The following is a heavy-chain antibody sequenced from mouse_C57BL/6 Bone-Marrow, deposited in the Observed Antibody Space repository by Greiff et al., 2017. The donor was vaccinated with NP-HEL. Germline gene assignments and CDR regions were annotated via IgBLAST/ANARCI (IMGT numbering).Heavy chain of an antibody. J-gene: IGHJ3*01. Sequence: VQLKQPGTELVKPGASVKLSCKASGYTFTSYWMHWVKQRPGQGLEWIGNINPSNGGTNYNEKFKSKATLTVDKSSSTAYMQLSSLTSEDSAVYYCARCPYGNYVRVWFAYWGQGTLVTVSA. V-gene: IGHV1-53*01. CDR1: GYTFTSYW. CDR2: INPSNGGT. D-gene: IGHD2-1*01. CDR3: ARCPYGNYVRVWFAY.